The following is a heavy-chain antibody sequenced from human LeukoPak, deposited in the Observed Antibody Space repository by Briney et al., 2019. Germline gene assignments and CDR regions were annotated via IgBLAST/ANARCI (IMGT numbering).Heavy chain of an antibody. CDR1: GDSISSGDYY. CDR2: ISSSGST. V-gene: IGHV4-61*02. CDR3: ARLSAAGATFY. D-gene: IGHD1-26*01. J-gene: IGHJ4*02. Sequence: SETLSLTCTVSGDSISSGDYYWSWIRQPAGKGLEWIGRISSSGSTNYNPSLKSRVTISVDTSKNQFSLKLSSVTAADTAVYYCARLSAAGATFYWGQGTLVTVSS.